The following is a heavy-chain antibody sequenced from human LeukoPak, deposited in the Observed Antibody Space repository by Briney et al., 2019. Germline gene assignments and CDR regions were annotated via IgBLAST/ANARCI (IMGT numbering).Heavy chain of an antibody. CDR3: TSFGMATDFDY. CDR2: IRSKANSYAT. V-gene: IGHV3-73*01. CDR1: GFTFSGSA. D-gene: IGHD5-24*01. J-gene: IGHJ4*02. Sequence: PGGSLRLSCAASGFTFSGSAMHWVRQASGKGLEWVGRIRSKANSYATAYAAWVSGRSTISRDDSKNTAYLQMNSLKTEDTAVYYCTSFGMATDFDYWGQGTLVTVSS.